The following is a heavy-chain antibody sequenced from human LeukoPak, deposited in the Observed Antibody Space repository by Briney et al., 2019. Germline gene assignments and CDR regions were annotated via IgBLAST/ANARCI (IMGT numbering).Heavy chain of an antibody. CDR1: GYTFTSYD. J-gene: IGHJ3*02. D-gene: IGHD3-3*01. V-gene: IGHV1-8*03. CDR3: ARRFLVWDDAFDI. CDR2: MNPNSGNT. Sequence: ASVKVSCKASGYTFTSYDINWVRQATGQGLEWMGWMNPNSGNTGYAQKFQGRVTITRNTSISTAYMELSSLRSEDTAVYYCARRFLVWDDAFDIWGQGTMVTVSS.